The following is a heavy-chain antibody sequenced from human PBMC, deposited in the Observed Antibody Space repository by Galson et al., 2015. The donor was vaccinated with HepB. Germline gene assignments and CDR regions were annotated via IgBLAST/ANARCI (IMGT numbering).Heavy chain of an antibody. CDR1: GFTFSSYS. CDR2: ISSSSSYI. J-gene: IGHJ4*02. V-gene: IGHV3-21*01. CDR3: AREPVLRFLEWLSYFDY. D-gene: IGHD3-3*01. Sequence: SLRLSCAASGFTFSSYSMNWVRQAPGKGLEWVSSISSSSSYIYYADSVKGRFTISRDNAKNSLYLQMNSLRAEDTAVYYCAREPVLRFLEWLSYFDYWGQGTLVTVSS.